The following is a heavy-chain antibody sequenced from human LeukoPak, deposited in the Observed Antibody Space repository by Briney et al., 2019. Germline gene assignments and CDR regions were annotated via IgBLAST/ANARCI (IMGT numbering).Heavy chain of an antibody. D-gene: IGHD3-9*01. V-gene: IGHV1-46*01. CDR1: GYTFTSYY. CDR3: ARVEFPTDILTGYYKVPFDSWFDP. CDR2: INPSGGST. Sequence: ASVKVSCKASGYTFTSYYMHWVRQAPGQGLEWMGIINPSGGSTSYAQKFQGRVTMTRDTSTSTVYMELSSLRSEDTAVYYCARVEFPTDILTGYYKVPFDSWFDPWGQGTLVTVSS. J-gene: IGHJ5*02.